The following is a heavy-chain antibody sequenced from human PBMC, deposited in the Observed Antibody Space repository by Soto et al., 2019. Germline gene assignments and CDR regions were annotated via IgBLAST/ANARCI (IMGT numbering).Heavy chain of an antibody. CDR3: ARGYSSGPHPNYYYYYMDV. CDR2: IYYSGST. V-gene: IGHV4-59*01. Sequence: PSETLSLTCTVSGGSISSYYWSWIRQPPGKGLEWIGYIYYSGSTNYNPSLKSRVTISVDTSKNQFSLKLSSVTAADTAVYYCARGYSSGPHPNYYYYYMDVWGKGTTVTVSS. D-gene: IGHD6-19*01. CDR1: GGSISSYY. J-gene: IGHJ6*03.